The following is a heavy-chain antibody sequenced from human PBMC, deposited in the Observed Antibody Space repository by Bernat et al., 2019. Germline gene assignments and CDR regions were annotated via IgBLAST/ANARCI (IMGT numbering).Heavy chain of an antibody. CDR2: IYYGGST. CDR1: GGSISSGGYY. D-gene: IGHD3-3*01. V-gene: IGHV4-31*03. CDR3: ARGSITIFGVVMPIDY. Sequence: QVQLQESGPGLVKPSQTLSLTCTVSGGSISSGGYYWSWIRQHPGKGLEWIGYIYYGGSTYYNPSLKSRVTISVDTSKNQFSLKLSSVTAADTAVYYCARGSITIFGVVMPIDYWGQGTLVTVSS. J-gene: IGHJ4*02.